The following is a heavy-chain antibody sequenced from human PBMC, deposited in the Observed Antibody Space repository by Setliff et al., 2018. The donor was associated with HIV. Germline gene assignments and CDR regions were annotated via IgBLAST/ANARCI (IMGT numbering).Heavy chain of an antibody. Sequence: NPSETLSLTCAVYGGSFSGYYWSWIRQPPGKGLEWIGEINHSGSTNYNPSLKSRVTISVDTSKNQFSLKLSSVTAADTAVYYCARSYCGGGLCFRGLDLWGQGTTVTVSS. CDR3: ARSYCGGGLCFRGLDL. D-gene: IGHD2-21*01. CDR1: GGSFSGYY. V-gene: IGHV4-34*01. J-gene: IGHJ6*02. CDR2: INHSGST.